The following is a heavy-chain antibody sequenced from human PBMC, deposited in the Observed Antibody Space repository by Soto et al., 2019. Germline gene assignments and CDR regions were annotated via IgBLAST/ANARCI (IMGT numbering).Heavy chain of an antibody. CDR1: GFTFSSYW. D-gene: IGHD3-3*01. CDR2: IKHDAGET. V-gene: IGHV3-7*01. Sequence: EVQLVESGGGLVQPGGSLRLSCAASGFTFSSYWMSWVRQAPGKGLEWVVSIKHDAGETYYLDSVKGRFTVSRDNAKNSLYLQMDSLRVEDTAMYYCARDVVTRSYYDFWSGSLFWGQGSLVTVSS. J-gene: IGHJ4*02. CDR3: ARDVVTRSYYDFWSGSLF.